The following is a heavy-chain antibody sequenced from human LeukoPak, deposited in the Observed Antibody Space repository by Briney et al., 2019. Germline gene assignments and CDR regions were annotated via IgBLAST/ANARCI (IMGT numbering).Heavy chain of an antibody. D-gene: IGHD3-22*01. CDR2: IYYSGST. J-gene: IGHJ3*02. V-gene: IGHV4-59*08. CDR1: GGSISSYY. CDR3: ARVESGYYDSFDI. Sequence: PSETLSLTCTVSGGSISSYYWSWIRQPPGRGLEWIGYIYYSGSTNYNPSLKSRVTISVDTSKNQFSLKLSSVTAADTAVYYCARVESGYYDSFDIWGQGTMVIVSS.